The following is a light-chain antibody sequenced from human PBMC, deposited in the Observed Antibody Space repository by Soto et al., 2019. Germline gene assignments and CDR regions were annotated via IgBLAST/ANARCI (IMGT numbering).Light chain of an antibody. CDR2: AAS. V-gene: IGKV1-39*01. CDR1: QSISSS. CDR3: QQTFTTPHT. Sequence: DIQMTQSPSSLSASVGDSVTITCRASQSISSSLNWYQQKPGKAPRLLIYAASTLQSGVPSGFSGSGSGTDFALTISSLQPENFATYYCQQTFTTPHTFGQGTRLEIK. J-gene: IGKJ5*01.